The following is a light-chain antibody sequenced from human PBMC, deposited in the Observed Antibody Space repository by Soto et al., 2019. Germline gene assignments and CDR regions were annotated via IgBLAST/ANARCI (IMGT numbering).Light chain of an antibody. CDR2: DAS. CDR1: QSVSSY. CDR3: QQRSNWPPA. V-gene: IGKV3-11*01. J-gene: IGKJ1*01. Sequence: EIVLTQSPATLSLSPGERATLSCRASQSVSSYLAWYQQKPGQAPRLLIYDASNRATGIPARFSGSGSGTDFTLTISSLEPEAFAVYYCQQRSNWPPAFGQGTKVDIK.